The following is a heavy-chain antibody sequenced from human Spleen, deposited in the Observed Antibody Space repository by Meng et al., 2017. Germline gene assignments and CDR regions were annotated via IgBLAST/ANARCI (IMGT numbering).Heavy chain of an antibody. J-gene: IGHJ4*02. V-gene: IGHV3-48*03. CDR3: ARDPLYGGNYPSY. CDR1: GFTFSSFE. D-gene: IGHD4-23*01. Sequence: GESLKISCAASGFTFSSFEMKWVRQAPGKGLDWVSYISSSGSTIYHADSVKGRFTISRDHSKTTLYLQMNSLRAEDTAVYYCARDPLYGGNYPSYWGQGTLVTVSS. CDR2: ISSSGSTI.